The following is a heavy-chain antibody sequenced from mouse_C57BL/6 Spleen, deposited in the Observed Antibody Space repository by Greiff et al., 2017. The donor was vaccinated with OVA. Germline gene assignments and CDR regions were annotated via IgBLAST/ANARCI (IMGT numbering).Heavy chain of an antibody. CDR3: ARSDYYGSSYWYFDV. D-gene: IGHD1-1*01. Sequence: VQLQQSVAELVRPGASVKLSCTASGFNIKNTYMHWVKQRPEQGLEWIGRIDPANGTTKYAPKFQGMATITADTSSNTAYLQLSSLTSEDTAIYYCARSDYYGSSYWYFDVWGTGTTVTVSS. CDR1: GFNIKNTY. V-gene: IGHV14-3*01. J-gene: IGHJ1*03. CDR2: IDPANGTT.